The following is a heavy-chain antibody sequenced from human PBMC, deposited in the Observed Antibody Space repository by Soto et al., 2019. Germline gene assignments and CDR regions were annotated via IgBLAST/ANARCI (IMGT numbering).Heavy chain of an antibody. V-gene: IGHV3-48*01. CDR1: GFTFSSYS. CDR3: ARQQDYYYYGMDV. CDR2: ISGSSSMI. Sequence: GGSLRLSCAASGFTFSSYSMNWVRQAPGKGLEWVSYISGSSSMIYYADSVKGRFTISRDNAKNSLYLQMNSLRAEDTAVYYCARQQDYYYYGMDVWGQGTTVTVSS. J-gene: IGHJ6*02.